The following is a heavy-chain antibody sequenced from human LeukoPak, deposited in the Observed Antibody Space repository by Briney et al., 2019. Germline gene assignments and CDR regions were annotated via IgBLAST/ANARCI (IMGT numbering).Heavy chain of an antibody. D-gene: IGHD3-3*01. J-gene: IGHJ4*02. V-gene: IGHV3-74*01. CDR1: GFTFRSYW. CDR2: IKSDGSTT. Sequence: PGGSLRLSCAASGFTFRSYWMHWVRQAPGKGLVWVSFIKSDGSTTNYADSVKGRFTISSDNAKNTLYLQMNSLRADDTAVYYCGRSILDYWGQGTLVTVSS. CDR3: GRSILDY.